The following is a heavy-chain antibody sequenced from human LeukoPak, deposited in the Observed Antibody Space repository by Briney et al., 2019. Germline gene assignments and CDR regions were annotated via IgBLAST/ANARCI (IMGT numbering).Heavy chain of an antibody. CDR2: VKQDGSEK. CDR1: GFTFSSYW. J-gene: IGHJ3*02. CDR3: AKDIGIVGATSAFDI. D-gene: IGHD1-26*01. Sequence: GGSLRLSCAASGFTFSSYWMSWVRQAPGKGLEWVANVKQDGSEKNYVDSVKGRFTISRDNAKNSLYLQMNSLRAEDMALYYCAKDIGIVGATSAFDIWGQGTMVTVSS. V-gene: IGHV3-7*03.